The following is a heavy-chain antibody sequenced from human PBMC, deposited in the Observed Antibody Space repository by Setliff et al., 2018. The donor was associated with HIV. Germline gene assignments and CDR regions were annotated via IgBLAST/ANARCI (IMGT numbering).Heavy chain of an antibody. D-gene: IGHD3-22*01. CDR2: IIPILGIA. J-gene: IGHJ4*02. CDR1: GGTFSSYA. V-gene: IGHV1-69*10. CDR3: ARDYSPTFYYYDSSGTFDY. Sequence: AASVKVSCKASGGTFSSYAISWVRQAPGQGLEWMGGIIPILGIANYAQKFQGRVTITAVESTSTAYMELSSLRSEDTAVYYCARDYSPTFYYYDSSGTFDYWGQGTLATVSS.